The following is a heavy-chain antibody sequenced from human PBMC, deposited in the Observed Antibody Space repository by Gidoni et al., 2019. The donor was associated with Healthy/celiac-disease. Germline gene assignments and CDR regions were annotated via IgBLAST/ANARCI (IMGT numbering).Heavy chain of an antibody. J-gene: IGHJ5*02. Sequence: QVQLQESGPGLVKPSETLSLTCTVSGGSISSSYWSWIRQPPGKGLEWIGYIYYSGSTNYNPSLKSRVTISVDTSKNQFSLKLSSVTAADTAVYYCARDNSPGIAVAGHNWFDPWGQGTLVTVSS. V-gene: IGHV4-59*01. D-gene: IGHD6-19*01. CDR3: ARDNSPGIAVAGHNWFDP. CDR1: GGSISSSY. CDR2: IYYSGST.